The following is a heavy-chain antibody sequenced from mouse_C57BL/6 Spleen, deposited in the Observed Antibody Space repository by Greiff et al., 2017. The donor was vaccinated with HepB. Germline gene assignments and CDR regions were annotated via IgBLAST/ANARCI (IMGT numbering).Heavy chain of an antibody. Sequence: VQLKESGPELVKPGASVKMSCKASGYTFTDYNMHWVKQSHGKSLEWIGYINPNNGGTSYNQKFKGKATLTVNKSSSTAYMELRSLTSEDSAVYYCANAERSSWGWGQGTLVTVSA. V-gene: IGHV1-22*01. CDR1: GYTFTDYN. J-gene: IGHJ3*01. CDR2: INPNNGGT. CDR3: ANAERSSWG. D-gene: IGHD1-1*01.